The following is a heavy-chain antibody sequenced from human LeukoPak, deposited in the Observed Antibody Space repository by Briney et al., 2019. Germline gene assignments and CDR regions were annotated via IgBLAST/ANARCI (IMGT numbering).Heavy chain of an antibody. J-gene: IGHJ4*02. CDR1: GFTFSSYW. CDR3: ARGSPAAV. V-gene: IGHV3-74*01. CDR2: INTDGSTT. D-gene: IGHD6-25*01. Sequence: TGGSLRLSCSASGFTFSSYWMHWVRQAPGKGLVWVSRINTDGSTTNYADSVKGRFTISRDNAEHTLYLQMNSLRAEDTAVYYCARGSPAAVWGQGALVTVSS.